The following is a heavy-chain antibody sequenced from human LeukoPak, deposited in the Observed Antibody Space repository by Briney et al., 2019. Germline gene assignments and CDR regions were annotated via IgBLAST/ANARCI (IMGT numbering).Heavy chain of an antibody. CDR1: GYTFTTYG. D-gene: IGHD1-14*01. CDR2: ISTESGHT. CDR3: ATDVTGGAISF. J-gene: IGHJ4*02. V-gene: IGHV1-18*01. Sequence: ASVKVSCKASGYTFTTYGIAWFRQAPGQGLEWMGWISTESGHTNYAQKLQGRVTMTRETSTSTVYMELRSLRSDDTAVYYCATDVTGGAISFWGQGALVTVSS.